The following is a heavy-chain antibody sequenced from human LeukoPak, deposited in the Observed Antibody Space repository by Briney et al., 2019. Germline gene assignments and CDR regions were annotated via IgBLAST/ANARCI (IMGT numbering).Heavy chain of an antibody. CDR1: GGTFSSYA. Sequence: GASVKVSCKASGGTFSSYAISWVRQAPGQGLEWMGGIIPIFGTANYAQKFQGRVTITTDESTSTAYMELSSLRSEDTAVYYCAREYGDYAAGDWFDPWGQGTLVTVSS. D-gene: IGHD4-17*01. CDR3: AREYGDYAAGDWFDP. V-gene: IGHV1-69*05. J-gene: IGHJ5*02. CDR2: IIPIFGTA.